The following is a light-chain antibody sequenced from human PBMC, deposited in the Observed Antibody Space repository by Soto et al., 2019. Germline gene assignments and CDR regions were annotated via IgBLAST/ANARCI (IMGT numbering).Light chain of an antibody. V-gene: IGKV3-20*01. J-gene: IGKJ1*01. CDR2: GAS. Sequence: EIVMTQSPGTLSLSPGETATLSCRASQSVSSNYVAWFHQKPGQAPRLLIYGASSRATGVPDRFSASGSGTDFTLTISRLEPEDFAVYYCQQYGSSPTFGQGTRWIS. CDR3: QQYGSSPT. CDR1: QSVSSNY.